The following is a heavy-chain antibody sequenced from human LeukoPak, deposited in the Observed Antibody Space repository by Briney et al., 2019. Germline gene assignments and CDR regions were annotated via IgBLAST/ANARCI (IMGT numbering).Heavy chain of an antibody. V-gene: IGHV3-48*02. D-gene: IGHD5-18*01. CDR1: GFTFSSYS. CDR2: ISSSSSTI. Sequence: PGGSLRLSCAASGFTFSSYSMNWVRQAPGKGLEWVSYISSSSSTIYYADSVKGRFTISRDNAKNSLHLQMNSLRDEDTAVYYCARTAMAAPDYWGQGTLVTVSS. CDR3: ARTAMAAPDY. J-gene: IGHJ4*02.